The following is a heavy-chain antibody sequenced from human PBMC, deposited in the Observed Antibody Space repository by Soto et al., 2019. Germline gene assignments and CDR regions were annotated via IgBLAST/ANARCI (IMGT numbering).Heavy chain of an antibody. CDR1: GFTFSSYG. Sequence: QVQLVESGGGVVQPGRSLRLSCAASGFTFSSYGMHCVRQAPGKGLEWVAVIWSDGSNKYYADSVKGRFTISRDNSDNTLYLQMNSLRAEDTAVYYCARESVRAGGVPLNWLGPWGQGTLVTVSS. D-gene: IGHD2-8*02. J-gene: IGHJ5*01. CDR2: IWSDGSNK. V-gene: IGHV3-33*01. CDR3: ARESVRAGGVPLNWLGP.